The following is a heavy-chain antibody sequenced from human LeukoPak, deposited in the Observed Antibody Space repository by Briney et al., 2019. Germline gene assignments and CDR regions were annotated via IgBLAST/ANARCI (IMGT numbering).Heavy chain of an antibody. CDR3: ARYSSGYYSPFDY. CDR1: GGSFSSYY. V-gene: IGHV4-59*01. D-gene: IGHD6-19*01. J-gene: IGHJ4*02. Sequence: SETLSLTCAVYGGSFSSYYWSWIRQPPGKGLEWIGYIYNSGSTNYNPSLESRVTISVDTSKDQFSLKLSSVTAADSAIYYCARYSSGYYSPFDYWGQGTLVTVSS. CDR2: IYNSGST.